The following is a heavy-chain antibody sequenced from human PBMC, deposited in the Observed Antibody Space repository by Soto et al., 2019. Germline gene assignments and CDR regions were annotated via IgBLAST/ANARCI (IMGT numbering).Heavy chain of an antibody. D-gene: IGHD3-10*01. CDR3: ASWDDGSGSRAGYYYYYGMDV. J-gene: IGHJ6*02. CDR1: GYTFTSYY. Sequence: ASVKVSGKASGYTFTSYYMPWVRQAPGQGLEWMGIINPSGGSTSYAQKFQGRVTMTTDTSTSTVYMELSSLISEDTAVYYCASWDDGSGSRAGYYYYYGMDVWGQGTTVTVSS. V-gene: IGHV1-46*01. CDR2: INPSGGST.